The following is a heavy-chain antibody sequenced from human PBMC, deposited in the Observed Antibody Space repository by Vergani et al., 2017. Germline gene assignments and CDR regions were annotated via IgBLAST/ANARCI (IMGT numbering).Heavy chain of an antibody. V-gene: IGHV1-69*01. CDR2: IIPIFGTA. J-gene: IGHJ6*03. CDR3: ARCIYCSSTSCYPYYYYXMDV. Sequence: QVQLVQSGAEVKKPGSSVKVSCKASGGTFSSYAISWVRQAPGQGLEWMGGIIPIFGTANYAQKFQGRVTITADESTSTAYMELSSLRSEDTAVYYCARCIYCSSTSCYPYYYYXMDVWGKGTTVTVSS. CDR1: GGTFSSYA. D-gene: IGHD2-2*01.